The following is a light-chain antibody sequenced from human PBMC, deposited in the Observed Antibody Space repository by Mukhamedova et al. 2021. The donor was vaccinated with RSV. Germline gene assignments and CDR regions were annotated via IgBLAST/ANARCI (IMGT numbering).Light chain of an antibody. CDR1: SSDVGGYNY. Sequence: GTSSDVGGYNYVSWYQQHPGKAPKLMIYEVSNRPSGVSNHFSGSKSGNTASLTISGLQAEDEADYYCSSYTSSSTLVFGTGTKVT. J-gene: IGLJ1*01. V-gene: IGLV2-14*01. CDR3: SSYTSSSTLV. CDR2: EVS.